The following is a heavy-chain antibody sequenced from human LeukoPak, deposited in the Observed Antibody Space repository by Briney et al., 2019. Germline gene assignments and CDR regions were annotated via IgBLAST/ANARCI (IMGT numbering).Heavy chain of an antibody. CDR1: GGSFSGYY. J-gene: IGHJ4*02. V-gene: IGHV4-34*01. CDR2: INHSGSN. Sequence: PSETLSLTCAVYGGSFSGYYWSWTRHPPGKGLEWIGEINHSGSNNYNPSRKSRVTISVDTSKNQFSLKLSSVTAADTAVYYCARLGPGWGLYYFDYWGQGTLVTVSS. CDR3: ARLGPGWGLYYFDY. D-gene: IGHD2-21*01.